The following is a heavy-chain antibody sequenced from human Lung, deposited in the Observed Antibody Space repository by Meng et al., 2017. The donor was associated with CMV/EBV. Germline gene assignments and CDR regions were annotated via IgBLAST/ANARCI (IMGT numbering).Heavy chain of an antibody. V-gene: IGHV3-15*01. D-gene: IGHD1-26*01. J-gene: IGHJ4*02. CDR2: IKSTTDGGTT. CDR3: ATTQVGAPDY. CDR1: GPTFSHAW. Sequence: SCGVSGPTFSHAWMSWVRQAPGKGLEWVGRIKSTTDGGTTDYAAPVKGRFTISRDDSKNTVHLQMNSLKSEDTAVYYCATTQVGAPDYWGQGTLVTVSS.